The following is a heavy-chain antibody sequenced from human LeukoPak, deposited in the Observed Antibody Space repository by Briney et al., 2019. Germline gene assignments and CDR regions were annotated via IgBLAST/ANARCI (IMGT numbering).Heavy chain of an antibody. V-gene: IGHV3-15*01. Sequence: PGGSLRLSCAASGFTFSNAWMSWVRQAPGKGLEWVGRIKSKTDGCTTDYAAPVKGRFTISRDDSKNTLYLQMNSLKTEDTAVYYCTTSITGTTFRAINYYYYYMDVWGKGTTVTVSS. CDR1: GFTFSNAW. D-gene: IGHD1-7*01. CDR2: IKSKTDGCTT. J-gene: IGHJ6*03. CDR3: TTSITGTTFRAINYYYYYMDV.